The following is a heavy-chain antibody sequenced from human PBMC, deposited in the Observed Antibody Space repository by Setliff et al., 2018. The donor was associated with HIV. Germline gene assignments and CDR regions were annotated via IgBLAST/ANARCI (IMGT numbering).Heavy chain of an antibody. CDR2: IIPISTTA. CDR1: GGTFSNYA. Sequence: GASVKVSCTDSGGTFSNYAISWVRQAPGQGLEWMGRIIPISTTAKYAQKFQGRVTITADKSTDTAYMDLSSLRSEDTAVYYCAREVATTAIGDAFDMWGQGTMVTVSS. D-gene: IGHD5-12*01. V-gene: IGHV1-69*06. J-gene: IGHJ3*02. CDR3: AREVATTAIGDAFDM.